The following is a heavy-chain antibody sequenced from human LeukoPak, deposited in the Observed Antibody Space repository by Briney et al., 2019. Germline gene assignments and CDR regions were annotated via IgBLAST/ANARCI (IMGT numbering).Heavy chain of an antibody. CDR1: GGSISSYY. Sequence: PSETLCLTCTVSGGSISSYYWSWIRQPPGKGLEWIGYIYYYGRTNYNPSLKSRVTISVDTSKNQLSLKLSSVTAADTAVYYCARVVGHYDSSGYYYAGHYYYYMDVWGKGTTVSVSS. CDR2: IYYYGRT. J-gene: IGHJ6*03. CDR3: ARVVGHYDSSGYYYAGHYYYYMDV. D-gene: IGHD3-22*01. V-gene: IGHV4-59*01.